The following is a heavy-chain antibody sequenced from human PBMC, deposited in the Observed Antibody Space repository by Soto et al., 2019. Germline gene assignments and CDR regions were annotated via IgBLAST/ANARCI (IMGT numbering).Heavy chain of an antibody. J-gene: IGHJ4*02. Sequence: EVQLVESGGGLVQPGGSLRLSCAASGFTFSSYWMHWVRQAPGKGLVWVSRINSDGSSTSYADSVKGRFTISRDNAKNPLYLQMTSLRAEDTAVYYCAREGNDFWSGEFDYWGQGTLVPVSS. CDR2: INSDGSST. D-gene: IGHD3-3*01. V-gene: IGHV3-74*01. CDR3: AREGNDFWSGEFDY. CDR1: GFTFSSYW.